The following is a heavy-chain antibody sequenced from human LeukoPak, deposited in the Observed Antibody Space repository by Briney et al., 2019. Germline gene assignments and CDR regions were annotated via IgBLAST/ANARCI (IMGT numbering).Heavy chain of an antibody. CDR2: INTDGSDT. CDR1: GFIFSSYW. Sequence: GGSLRLSCAASGFIFSSYWMHWVHQAPGKGLVWVSRINTDGSDTNYADSVKGRFTISRDNSLNTLSLQMNSLREEDTAVYYCAKDGSGIAYDEIGYFDSWGQGILVTVSS. CDR3: AKDGSGIAYDEIGYFDS. D-gene: IGHD1-1*01. V-gene: IGHV3-74*01. J-gene: IGHJ4*02.